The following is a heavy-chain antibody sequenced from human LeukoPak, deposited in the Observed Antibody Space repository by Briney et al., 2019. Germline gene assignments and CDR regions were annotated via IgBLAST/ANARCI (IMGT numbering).Heavy chain of an antibody. V-gene: IGHV4-34*01. J-gene: IGHJ6*02. D-gene: IGHD5-18*01. Sequence: PSETLSLTCAVYGGSFSGYYWSWIRQPPGKGLEWIGEINHSGSTNYNPSLKSRVTISVDTSKNQFSLKLSSVTAADTAVYYCARGTSGYSYGQTKYYYGMDVWGQGTTVTVSS. CDR3: ARGTSGYSYGQTKYYYGMDV. CDR2: INHSGST. CDR1: GGSFSGYY.